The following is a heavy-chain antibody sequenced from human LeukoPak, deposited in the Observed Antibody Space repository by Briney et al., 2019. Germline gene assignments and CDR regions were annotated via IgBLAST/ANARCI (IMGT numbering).Heavy chain of an antibody. CDR3: ASGFCSSTSCYTGWFDP. Sequence: ASVKVSCKASGYTFTSYYMHWVRQAPGQGLEWMGIINPSGGSTSYAQNFQGRVTMTRDTSTSTVYMELSSLRSEATAVYYCASGFCSSTSCYTGWFDPWGQGTLVTVSS. CDR1: GYTFTSYY. D-gene: IGHD2-2*02. J-gene: IGHJ5*02. CDR2: INPSGGST. V-gene: IGHV1-46*03.